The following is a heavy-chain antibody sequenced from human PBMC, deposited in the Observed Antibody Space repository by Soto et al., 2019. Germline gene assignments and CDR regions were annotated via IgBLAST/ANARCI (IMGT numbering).Heavy chain of an antibody. CDR3: ARGGYFDCSNYLSY. CDR1: GYTFTSYG. D-gene: IGHD3-22*01. Sequence: QVQLVQSGAEVKKPGASVKVSCKASGYTFTSYGMNWVRQAPGRGLEWMGWINPGNGNTKYSQKFQGRVVIDRDTSASTASMELSSLRSEDTAVYYCARGGYFDCSNYLSYWGLGTLVTCSS. V-gene: IGHV1-3*01. J-gene: IGHJ4*02. CDR2: INPGNGNT.